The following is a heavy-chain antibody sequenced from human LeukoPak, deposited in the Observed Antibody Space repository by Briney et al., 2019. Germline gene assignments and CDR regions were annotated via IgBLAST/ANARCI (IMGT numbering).Heavy chain of an antibody. CDR1: GFTFSNYW. CDR2: IKKNGSEK. V-gene: IGHV3-7*01. CDR3: AWWSSDYMGV. Sequence: GGSLRLSCVASGFTFSNYWMSWVRQAPGKGLEWVANIKKNGSEKFYVDSVKGRFTISRDNAKNSLFLQMNSLRFEDTAVYYCAWWSSDYMGVWGKGTTVTIS. D-gene: IGHD1-26*01. J-gene: IGHJ6*03.